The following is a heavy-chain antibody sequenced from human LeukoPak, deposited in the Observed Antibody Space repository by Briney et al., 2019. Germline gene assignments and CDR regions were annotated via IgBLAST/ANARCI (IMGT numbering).Heavy chain of an antibody. CDR1: GFIFNNYW. CDR3: ATANRYFDL. J-gene: IGHJ2*01. Sequence: PGGSLRLSCATSGFIFNNYWMSWVRQAPGKGLEWVANIKRDGSDKYYVDSVKGRFTISRDNARNSVYLQMNSLRVEDTAVYYCATANRYFDLWGRGTLVTVSS. CDR2: IKRDGSDK. V-gene: IGHV3-7*01. D-gene: IGHD1/OR15-1a*01.